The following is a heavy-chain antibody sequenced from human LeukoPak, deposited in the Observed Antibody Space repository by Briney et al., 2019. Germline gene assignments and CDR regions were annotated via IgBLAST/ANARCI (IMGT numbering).Heavy chain of an antibody. Sequence: GSLRLSCAASGFTFSSYSMHWVRQAPVKGLEWMAVISHVGSNEYYADSVKGRFTISRDNSKNTLYLQMNSLRPEDTAVYYCARLVEASDAFDIWGQGTMVTVSS. D-gene: IGHD2-15*01. CDR2: ISHVGSNE. CDR1: GFTFSSYS. J-gene: IGHJ3*02. V-gene: IGHV3-30-3*01. CDR3: ARLVEASDAFDI.